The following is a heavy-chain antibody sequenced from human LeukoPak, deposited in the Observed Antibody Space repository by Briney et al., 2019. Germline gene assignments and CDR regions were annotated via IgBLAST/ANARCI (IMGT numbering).Heavy chain of an antibody. Sequence: GGSLRLSCAASGFTFSRYWMHWVRQAPGKGGVWVSRMNSDGSIINYVDSVKGRFTISRYNAKNTLYLQMNSLRAEDTAVYYCARVDDSSGYCYGILCYWGQGTLVTVSS. J-gene: IGHJ4*02. CDR2: MNSDGSII. V-gene: IGHV3-74*01. CDR1: GFTFSRYW. D-gene: IGHD3-22*01. CDR3: ARVDDSSGYCYGILCY.